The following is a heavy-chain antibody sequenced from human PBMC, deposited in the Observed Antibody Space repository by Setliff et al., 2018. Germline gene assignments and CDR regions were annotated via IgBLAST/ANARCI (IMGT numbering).Heavy chain of an antibody. D-gene: IGHD6-13*01. CDR2: IRSKSDSYAT. J-gene: IGHJ3*02. V-gene: IGHV3-73*01. CDR3: AAAPAGSDVFDM. Sequence: GGSLRLSCAASGFTFSGFVLYWVRQASGKGLEWVGRIRSKSDSYATRYAASVRGRFTISRDDSENTAYLQRTSLKAEDTAVYYCAAAPAGSDVFDMWGQGTMVTVSS. CDR1: GFTFSGFV.